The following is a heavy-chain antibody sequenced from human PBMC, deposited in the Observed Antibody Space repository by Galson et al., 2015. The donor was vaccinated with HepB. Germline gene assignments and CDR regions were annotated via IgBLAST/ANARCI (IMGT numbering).Heavy chain of an antibody. CDR3: ARAGGNYFDFDY. Sequence: SCKASGFTFNSYSMNWVRQAPGKGLEWISFIRSSSSIIYYADSVKGRFTVSRDNDENTVYLQMNSLRDDDTAVYYCARAGGNYFDFDYWGHGTLVTVSS. J-gene: IGHJ4*01. D-gene: IGHD3-10*01. CDR2: IRSSSSII. V-gene: IGHV3-48*02. CDR1: GFTFNSYS.